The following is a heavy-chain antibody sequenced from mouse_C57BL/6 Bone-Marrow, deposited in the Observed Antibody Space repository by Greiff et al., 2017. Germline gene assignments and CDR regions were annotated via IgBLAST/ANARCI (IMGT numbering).Heavy chain of an antibody. V-gene: IGHV1-82*01. CDR2: LYTGDGDT. D-gene: IGHD1-1*01. CDR1: GCAVSSSW. J-gene: IGHJ4*01. CDR3: ARYYYGSSPYYYAMDY. Sequence: VQLQQSGPALVKPGASVRISCKPSGCAVSSSWVNWVKQRPGKGLEWIGRLYTGDGDTHYNGKFKGKATLTADKSSSTAYMQLSSLTSEDSAVYFCARYYYGSSPYYYAMDYRRPGASVPASS.